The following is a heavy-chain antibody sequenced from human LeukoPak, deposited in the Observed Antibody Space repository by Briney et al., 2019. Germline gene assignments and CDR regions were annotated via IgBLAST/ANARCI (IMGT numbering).Heavy chain of an antibody. CDR2: ISSGSSTI. J-gene: IGHJ6*03. V-gene: IGHV3-48*04. CDR1: GFTFSSYS. CDR3: ARALGSSGNYWSYYYYMDV. D-gene: IGHD3-22*01. Sequence: GGSLRLSFAASGFTFSSYSMNWVRQAPGKGLEWVSYISSGSSTIYYADSVKGRFTISRDNAKNSLYLQMNSLRAEDTAVYYCARALGSSGNYWSYYYYMDVWGKGTTVTVSS.